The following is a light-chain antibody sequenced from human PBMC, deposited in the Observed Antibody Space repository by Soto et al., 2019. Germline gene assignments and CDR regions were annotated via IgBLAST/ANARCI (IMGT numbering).Light chain of an antibody. CDR2: SNN. CDR1: SSNIGSNT. J-gene: IGLJ1*01. Sequence: QSVLTQPPSAPGTPGQRVTISCSGSSSNIGSNTVNWYQQLPGTAPKLLIYSNNQRPSGVPDRFSGSKSGTSASLAISGLQSEDEADYYCAAWDDSLAYVFGTGTKSPS. CDR3: AAWDDSLAYV. V-gene: IGLV1-44*01.